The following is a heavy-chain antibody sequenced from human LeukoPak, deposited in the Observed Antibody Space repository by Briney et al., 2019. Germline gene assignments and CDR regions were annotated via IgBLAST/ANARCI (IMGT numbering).Heavy chain of an antibody. Sequence: GASVKVSCKASGYTFTGYYMHWVRQAPGQGLEWMGWINLNSGGTNYAQKFQGRVTMTRDTSISTAYMELSRLRSDDTAVYYCARFALYGSGSPRAFDIWAKGQWSPSLQ. CDR3: ARFALYGSGSPRAFDI. D-gene: IGHD3-10*01. CDR2: INLNSGGT. V-gene: IGHV1-2*02. CDR1: GYTFTGYY. J-gene: IGHJ3*02.